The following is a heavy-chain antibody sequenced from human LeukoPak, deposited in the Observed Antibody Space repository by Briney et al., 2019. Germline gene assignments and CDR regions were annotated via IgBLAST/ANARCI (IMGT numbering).Heavy chain of an antibody. J-gene: IGHJ3*02. V-gene: IGHV1-8*03. CDR1: GYTFTSYD. CDR3: AREGKQLERTGAFDI. Sequence: ASVKVSCKASGYTFTSYDINWVRQATGQGLEWRGWMNPNSGNTGYAQKFQGRVTITRNTSISTAYMELSSLRSEDTAVYYCAREGKQLERTGAFDIWGQGTMVTVSS. CDR2: MNPNSGNT. D-gene: IGHD1-1*01.